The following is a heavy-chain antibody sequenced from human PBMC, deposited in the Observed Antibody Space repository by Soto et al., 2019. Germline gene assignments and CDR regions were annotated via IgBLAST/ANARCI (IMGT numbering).Heavy chain of an antibody. V-gene: IGHV2-5*02. CDR2: IYWDDDK. J-gene: IGHJ4*02. CDR3: AYRALYSGSYWDGGYLDC. CDR1: GFSLHTSGVG. Sequence: QITLRESGPTRVRPTQTLSLTCTFSGFSLHTSGVGVGWIRQPPGKALEWLALIYWDDDKRYSPSLKSRLSTPKATSENQVVLTMTNMAPVDTATYYCAYRALYSGSYWDGGYLDCWGQGTLLTVSS. D-gene: IGHD1-26*01.